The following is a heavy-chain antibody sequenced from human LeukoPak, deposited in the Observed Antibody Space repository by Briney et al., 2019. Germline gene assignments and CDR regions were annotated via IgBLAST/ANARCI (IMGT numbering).Heavy chain of an antibody. D-gene: IGHD4-17*01. V-gene: IGHV1-2*02. CDR3: ARTTVTDRPFDY. CDR1: GYTFTGCY. J-gene: IGHJ4*02. Sequence: ASVKVSCKASGYTFTGCYMHWVRQAPGQGLEWMGWINPNSGGTNYAQKFQGRVTMTRDTSISTAYMELSRLRSDDTAVYYCARTTVTDRPFDYWGQGTLVTVSS. CDR2: INPNSGGT.